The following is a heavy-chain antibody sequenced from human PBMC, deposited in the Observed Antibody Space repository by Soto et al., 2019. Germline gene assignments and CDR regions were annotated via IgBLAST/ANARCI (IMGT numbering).Heavy chain of an antibody. CDR3: VKDALTAVAFYFDY. D-gene: IGHD6-19*01. CDR2: WSKYSLSI. V-gene: IGHV3-9*01. J-gene: IGHJ4*01. CDR1: GFKIADYG. Sequence: PGVSLRLSCVASGFKIADYGMHWARLTSEKGLEWSAGWSKYSLSISYGASMKGRFTISRDNAKNSLYLQLNSPRPEDTALYYCVKDALTAVAFYFDYWGRGALVTVS.